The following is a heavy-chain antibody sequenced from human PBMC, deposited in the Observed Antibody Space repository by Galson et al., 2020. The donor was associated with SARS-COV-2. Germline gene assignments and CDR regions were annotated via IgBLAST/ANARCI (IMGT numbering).Heavy chain of an antibody. CDR2: INYRGSA. V-gene: IGHV4-34*01. Sequence: SQTLSLTCAVYDASFSGYSWTWIRRTPEKGLEWIGKINYRGSANYNPSLKSRVTISVDTSKNQFSLRLSSVTAADTATYYCALQYYDFWMDVWGQGTTVTVSS. D-gene: IGHD3-3*01. CDR3: ALQYYDFWMDV. J-gene: IGHJ6*02. CDR1: DASFSGYS.